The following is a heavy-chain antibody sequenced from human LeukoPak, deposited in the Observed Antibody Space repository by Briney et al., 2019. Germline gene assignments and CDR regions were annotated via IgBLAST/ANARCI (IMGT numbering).Heavy chain of an antibody. CDR1: GFTFSSYA. J-gene: IGHJ3*01. D-gene: IGHD2-2*01. CDR2: ISGSGGST. V-gene: IGHV3-23*01. CDR3: AKERVRCSSTSCYPDAFDF. Sequence: GGSLRLSCAASGFTFSSYAMSWVRQAPGKGLEWVSAISGSGGSTYYADSVKGRFTISRDNSKNTLYLQMNSLRAEDTAVYYCAKERVRCSSTSCYPDAFDFWGQGTMVTVSS.